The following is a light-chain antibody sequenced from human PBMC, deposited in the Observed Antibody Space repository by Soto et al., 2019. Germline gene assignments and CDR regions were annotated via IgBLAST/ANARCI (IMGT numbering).Light chain of an antibody. CDR3: SSYTSSSTLA. CDR2: DVS. Sequence: QSALTQPASVSGSPGQSITISCTGTSSDVGGYNYVSWYQQHPGKAPKLMIYDVSNRPSGVSNRFSGSKSGNTASLTISGLQAEDEADYYCSSYTSSSTLAFGGGPKLTVL. CDR1: SSDVGGYNY. J-gene: IGLJ2*01. V-gene: IGLV2-14*01.